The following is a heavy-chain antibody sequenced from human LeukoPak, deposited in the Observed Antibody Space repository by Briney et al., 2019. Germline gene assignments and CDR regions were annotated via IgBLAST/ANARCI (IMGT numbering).Heavy chain of an antibody. D-gene: IGHD2-15*01. CDR1: GYTFTSYY. CDR2: INPNGGST. V-gene: IGHV1-46*01. Sequence: ASVKVSCKASGYTFTSYYMHWVRQAPGQGLEWMGIINPNGGSTSYAQKFQGRVTMTRDTSTSTVYMELSSLRSEDTAVYYCAGDLYCSGGSCYSSRAAPYYYYMDVWGKGTTVTVSS. CDR3: AGDLYCSGGSCYSSRAAPYYYYMDV. J-gene: IGHJ6*03.